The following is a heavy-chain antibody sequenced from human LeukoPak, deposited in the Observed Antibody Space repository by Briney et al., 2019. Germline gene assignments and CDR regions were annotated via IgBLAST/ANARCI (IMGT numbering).Heavy chain of an antibody. Sequence: SCKASGGTFSSYAMSWVRQAPGKGLEWVSAISGSGGSTYYADSVKGRFTISRDNSKNTLYLQMNSLRAEDTAVYYCAKYGAGGWTKDYYYYGMDVWGQGTTVTVSS. D-gene: IGHD6-19*01. CDR1: GGTFSSYA. J-gene: IGHJ6*02. CDR2: ISGSGGST. V-gene: IGHV3-23*01. CDR3: AKYGAGGWTKDYYYYGMDV.